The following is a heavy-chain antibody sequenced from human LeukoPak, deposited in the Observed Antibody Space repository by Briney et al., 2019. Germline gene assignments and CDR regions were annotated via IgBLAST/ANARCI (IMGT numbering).Heavy chain of an antibody. CDR1: GGSISSSSYY. CDR3: ARELERLNWFDP. V-gene: IGHV4-39*07. CDR2: IYYSGST. Sequence: SETLSLTCTVSGGSISSSSYYWGWIRQPPGKGLEWIGSIYYSGSTYYNPSLKSRVTISVDTSKNQFSLKPSSVTAADTAVYYCARELERLNWFDPWGQGTLVTVSS. J-gene: IGHJ5*02. D-gene: IGHD1-1*01.